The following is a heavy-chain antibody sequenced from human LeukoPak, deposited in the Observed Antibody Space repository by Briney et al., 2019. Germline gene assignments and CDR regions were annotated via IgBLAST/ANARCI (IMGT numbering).Heavy chain of an antibody. J-gene: IGHJ5*02. CDR1: GYTFTSYG. CDR2: ISAYNGNT. D-gene: IGHD2-2*01. CDR3: ARDCSSTSCYDP. V-gene: IGHV1-18*01. Sequence: ASVKVSCKASGYTFTSYGVSWARQAPGQGLEWMGWISAYNGNTNYAQKLQGRVTMTTDTSTSTAYMELRSLRSDDTAVYYCARDCSSTSCYDPWGQGTLVTVSS.